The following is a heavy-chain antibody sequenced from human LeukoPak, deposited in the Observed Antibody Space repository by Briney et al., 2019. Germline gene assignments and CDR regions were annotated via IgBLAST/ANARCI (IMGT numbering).Heavy chain of an antibody. D-gene: IGHD6-13*01. CDR1: AGSFSSYY. CDR2: INHSGST. J-gene: IGHJ4*02. V-gene: IGHV4-34*01. Sequence: SETLSLTCAVYAGSFSSYYWSWIRQSPGRGLEWVGEINHSGSTYYNPSLKSRVTISEDTSKNQFSLKLSSVTAADAAVYYCSRGVRIADYWGQGTLVTVSS. CDR3: SRGVRIADY.